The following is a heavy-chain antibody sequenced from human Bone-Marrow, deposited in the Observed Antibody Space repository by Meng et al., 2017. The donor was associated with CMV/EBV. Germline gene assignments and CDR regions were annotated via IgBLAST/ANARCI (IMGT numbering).Heavy chain of an antibody. CDR1: GFTFSSYE. D-gene: IGHD6-13*01. Sequence: GGSLRLSCAASGFTFSSYEMNWVRQAPGKGLEWVSYISSSGSTIYYADSVKGRFTISRDNAKNSLYLQMNSLRAEDTAVYYCARKLGRFRSSWHRGMDVWGQGTMVTGSS. CDR2: ISSSGSTI. CDR3: ARKLGRFRSSWHRGMDV. V-gene: IGHV3-48*03. J-gene: IGHJ6*02.